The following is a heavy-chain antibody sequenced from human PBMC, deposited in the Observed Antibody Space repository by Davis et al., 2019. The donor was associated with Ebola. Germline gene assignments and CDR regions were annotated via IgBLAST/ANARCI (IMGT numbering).Heavy chain of an antibody. Sequence: AASVKVSCKASRYTFTSYAMHWVRQAPGQRLEWMGWINAGNGNTKYSQKFQGRVTITRDTSASTAYMELSSLRSEDTAVYYCARAYDFWSGYARFDPWGQGTLVTVSS. CDR2: INAGNGNT. D-gene: IGHD3-3*01. CDR1: RYTFTSYA. V-gene: IGHV1-3*01. J-gene: IGHJ5*02. CDR3: ARAYDFWSGYARFDP.